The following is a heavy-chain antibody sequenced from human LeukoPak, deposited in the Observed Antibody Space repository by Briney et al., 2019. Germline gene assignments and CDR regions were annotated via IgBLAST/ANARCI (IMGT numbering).Heavy chain of an antibody. Sequence: GGSLRLSCAASGFTFSSYWVHWVRQAPGKGLVWVSRINGDGSSTSYADSVKGRFTISRDNAKNTLYLQMTSLRVEDTAVYYCAAVVRSGSPFDYWGRGTLVTVSS. CDR3: AAVVRSGSPFDY. CDR1: GFTFSSYW. D-gene: IGHD6-25*01. J-gene: IGHJ4*02. CDR2: INGDGSST. V-gene: IGHV3-74*01.